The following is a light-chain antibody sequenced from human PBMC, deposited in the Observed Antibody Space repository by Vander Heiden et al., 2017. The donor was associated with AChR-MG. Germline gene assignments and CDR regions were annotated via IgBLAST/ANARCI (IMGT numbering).Light chain of an antibody. Sequence: EVVLTQSPGTLSLYPGEGATLSCRASQSSRSSYLAWYPQKPGQAPRLLIYGASSSATGIPDRLSGSGSGTDFTLTISRLEPEDFAVYYCQQYGSSPRALTFGGGTKVEIK. V-gene: IGKV3-20*01. CDR2: GAS. J-gene: IGKJ4*01. CDR3: QQYGSSPRALT. CDR1: QSSRSSY.